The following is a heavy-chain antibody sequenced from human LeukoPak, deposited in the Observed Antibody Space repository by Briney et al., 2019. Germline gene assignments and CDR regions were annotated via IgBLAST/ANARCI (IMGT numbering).Heavy chain of an antibody. CDR3: ARGFAVAGFCWFDP. CDR1: GGSISSYY. CDR2: IYYSGST. V-gene: IGHV4-59*12. Sequence: SETLSLTCTVSGGSISSYYWSWIRQPPGKGLEWIGYIYYSGSTNYNPSLKSRVTISVDTSKNQFSLKLSSVTAADTAVYYCARGFAVAGFCWFDPWGQGTLVTVSS. D-gene: IGHD6-19*01. J-gene: IGHJ5*02.